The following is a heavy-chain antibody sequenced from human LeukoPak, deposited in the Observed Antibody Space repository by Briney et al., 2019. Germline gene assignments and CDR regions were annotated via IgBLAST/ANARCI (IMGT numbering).Heavy chain of an antibody. V-gene: IGHV1-46*01. CDR2: ISPSGGST. Sequence: GASVMVSCKAFGYTFTSNYMHWVRQAPGQGPEWMGVISPSGGSTTYAQKFQGRVTLTTDTSTSTAYMELSSLRSDDTAVYYCARDDNYGIFVNVDYWGQGTLVTVSS. D-gene: IGHD4-11*01. J-gene: IGHJ4*02. CDR3: ARDDNYGIFVNVDY. CDR1: GYTFTSNY.